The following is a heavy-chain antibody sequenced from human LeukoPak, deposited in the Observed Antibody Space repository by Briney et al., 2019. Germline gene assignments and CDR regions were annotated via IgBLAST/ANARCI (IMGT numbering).Heavy chain of an antibody. D-gene: IGHD4-17*01. CDR1: GGSISSYY. J-gene: IGHJ4*02. V-gene: IGHV4-59*12. CDR2: IYDSGTT. Sequence: SETLSLTCTVSGGSISSYYWSWIRQPPGKGLEWIGYIYDSGTTNYNPSLKSRVTISVDTSKNQFSLKLSSVTAADTAVYYCARGSTVNDYWGQGILVTVSS. CDR3: ARGSTVNDY.